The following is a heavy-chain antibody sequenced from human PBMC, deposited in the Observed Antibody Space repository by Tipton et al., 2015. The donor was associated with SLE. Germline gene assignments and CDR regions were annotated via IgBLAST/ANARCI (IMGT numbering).Heavy chain of an antibody. J-gene: IGHJ4*02. Sequence: TLSLTCTVSGGSISSYYWSWIRQPPGKGLEWIGYIYHSGSTYYNPSLKSRVTISVDTSKNQFSLKLSSVTAADTAVYYCAREGPGRFSDYWGQGTLVTVSS. CDR3: AREGPGRFSDY. CDR1: GGSISSYY. CDR2: IYHSGST. D-gene: IGHD3-3*01. V-gene: IGHV4-59*12.